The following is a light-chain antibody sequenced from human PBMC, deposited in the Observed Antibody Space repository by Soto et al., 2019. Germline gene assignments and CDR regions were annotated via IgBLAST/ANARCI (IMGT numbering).Light chain of an antibody. V-gene: IGLV2-14*01. CDR1: NSDVGGYNY. CDR3: SSYTSSLTGV. CDR2: EVS. J-gene: IGLJ3*02. Sequence: QSALTQPASVSGSPGQSITISCTGSNSDVGGYNYVSWYQQYPGKAPQVLLYEVSNRPSGVSNRFSGSKSGNTASLTISGLQADDEADYYCSSYTSSLTGVFGGGTQLTVL.